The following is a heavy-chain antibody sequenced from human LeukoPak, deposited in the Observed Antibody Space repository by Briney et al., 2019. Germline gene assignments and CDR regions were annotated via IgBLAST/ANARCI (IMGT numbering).Heavy chain of an antibody. J-gene: IGHJ3*02. V-gene: IGHV1-58*02. CDR2: IVVGSGNT. CDR1: GFTFTSSA. Sequence: SVKVSCKASGFTFTSSAMQWVRQARGQRLEWIGWIVVGSGNTNYAQKFQERVTITRDMSTSTAYMELSSLRSEDTAVYYCAADHYYDSSEDAFDIWGQGTMVTVSS. D-gene: IGHD3-22*01. CDR3: AADHYYDSSEDAFDI.